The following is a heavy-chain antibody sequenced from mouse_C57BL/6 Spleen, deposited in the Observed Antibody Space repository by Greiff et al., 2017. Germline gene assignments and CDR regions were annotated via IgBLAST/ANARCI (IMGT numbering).Heavy chain of an antibody. CDR1: GYTFTDYN. D-gene: IGHD1-1*01. CDR3: ARWFRYYGSSYEYFDV. CDR2: INPNNGGT. Sequence: EVQLQQSGPELVKPGASVKIPCKASGYTFTDYNMDWVKQSHGKSLEWIGDINPNNGGTIYNQKFKGKATLTVDKSSSTAYMELRSLTSEDTAVYYCARWFRYYGSSYEYFDVWGTGTTVTVSS. J-gene: IGHJ1*03. V-gene: IGHV1-18*01.